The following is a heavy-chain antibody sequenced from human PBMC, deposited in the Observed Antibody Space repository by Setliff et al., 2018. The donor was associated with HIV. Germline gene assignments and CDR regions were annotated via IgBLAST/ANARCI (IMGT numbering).Heavy chain of an antibody. D-gene: IGHD3-10*01. V-gene: IGHV4-31*03. Sequence: PSETLSLTCTVSGGSINSGGYYWTWVRQHPGKGLLWIGYIYYIGGAYYNPSLKSRVTISLDTSKNHFSLNLSSVTAADTAVYYCARESMLRGLRHAVDIWGQGTMVTVSS. CDR3: ARESMLRGLRHAVDI. CDR1: GGSINSGGYY. CDR2: IYYIGGA. J-gene: IGHJ3*02.